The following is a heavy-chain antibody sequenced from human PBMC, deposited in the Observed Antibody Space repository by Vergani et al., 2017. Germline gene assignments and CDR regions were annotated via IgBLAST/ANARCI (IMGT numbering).Heavy chain of an antibody. V-gene: IGHV3-33*01. Sequence: QVQLVESGGGVVQPGRSLRLSCAASGFTFSSYGMHWVRQAPGKGLEGVAVIWYDGSNQYYADSVKGRFTISRDNSKNTLYLQRNSLRAEDTAVYYCARESYGGNSWPYYCDYWGQGTLVTVSS. D-gene: IGHD4-23*01. CDR1: GFTFSSYG. CDR3: ARESYGGNSWPYYCDY. J-gene: IGHJ4*02. CDR2: IWYDGSNQ.